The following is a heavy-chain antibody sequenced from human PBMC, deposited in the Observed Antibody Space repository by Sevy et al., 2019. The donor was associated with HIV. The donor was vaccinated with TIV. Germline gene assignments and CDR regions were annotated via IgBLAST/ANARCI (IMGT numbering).Heavy chain of an antibody. CDR1: GYTLTQLS. J-gene: IGHJ4*02. D-gene: IGHD3-22*01. CDR3: ATTKDYYESSGSPFDY. V-gene: IGHV1-24*01. Sequence: ASVKVSCKVSGYTLTQLSMHWVRQAPGKGLEWMGSFDPEDGEPLYAQKFQGRVTMTEDTSTDTAYMELSSLRSEDTAIYYCATTKDYYESSGSPFDYWGQGTLVTVSS. CDR2: FDPEDGEP.